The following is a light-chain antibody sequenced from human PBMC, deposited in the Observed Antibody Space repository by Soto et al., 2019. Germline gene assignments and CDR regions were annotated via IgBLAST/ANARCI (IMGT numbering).Light chain of an antibody. Sequence: QPVLTQSPSASGTPGQRVTISCSGSSSNIGSNTVNWYQQLPGTAPKLLVYNNNQRPSGVPDRFSGSKSGTSASLAISGLQSEDEADYYCAAWDDSLNGLVFGGGTKLTVL. CDR3: AAWDDSLNGLV. CDR2: NNN. CDR1: SSNIGSNT. V-gene: IGLV1-44*01. J-gene: IGLJ2*01.